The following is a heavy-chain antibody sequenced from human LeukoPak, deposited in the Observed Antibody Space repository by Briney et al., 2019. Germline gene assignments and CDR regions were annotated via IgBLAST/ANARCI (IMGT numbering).Heavy chain of an antibody. J-gene: IGHJ4*02. CDR1: GYTFTSYD. Sequence: ASVKVSCKASGYTFTSYDINWVRQATGQGLEWMGWMNLNSGNTGYAQKFQGRVTMTRNTSISTAYMELSSLRSEDTAVYYCARTQRMVRGASPPTYWGQGTLVTVSS. CDR3: ARTQRMVRGASPPTY. D-gene: IGHD3-10*01. CDR2: MNLNSGNT. V-gene: IGHV1-8*01.